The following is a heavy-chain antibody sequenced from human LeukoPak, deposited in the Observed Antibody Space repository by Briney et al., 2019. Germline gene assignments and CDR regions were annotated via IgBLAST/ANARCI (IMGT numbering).Heavy chain of an antibody. CDR3: ARDYADYAGYFFFDY. V-gene: IGHV3-23*01. J-gene: IGHJ4*02. CDR2: ISGGSETT. CDR1: GFTFNNYA. Sequence: PAGSLRLSCAVSGFTFNNYAMNWVRQPPAKGLGRESSISGGSETTYYADYSKGRFTICRDKSQNTLYLQMNSLRGEDTAVYYCARDYADYAGYFFFDYWGQGTLVTVSS. D-gene: IGHD4-17*01.